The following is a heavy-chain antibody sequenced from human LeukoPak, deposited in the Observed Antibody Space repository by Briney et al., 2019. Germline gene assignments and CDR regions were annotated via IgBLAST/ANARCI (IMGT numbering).Heavy chain of an antibody. J-gene: IGHJ3*02. Sequence: ASVTVSCKASGYTFTSYDINWVRQAPGQGLEWMGWMNPNSGNTGYAQTLQGRVTMTTDTSTSTAYMELRSLRSDDTAVYYCARDAMVRGGRDAFDIWGQGTMVTVSS. D-gene: IGHD3-10*01. CDR3: ARDAMVRGGRDAFDI. CDR2: MNPNSGNT. CDR1: GYTFTSYD. V-gene: IGHV1-8*01.